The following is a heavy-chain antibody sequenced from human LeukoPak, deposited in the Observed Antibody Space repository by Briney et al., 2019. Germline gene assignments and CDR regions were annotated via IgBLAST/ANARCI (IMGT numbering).Heavy chain of an antibody. Sequence: PSETLSLTCTVSGGSISSYFWSWIRQPPGKGLEWIGYVYYSGATNYNPYLESRVTISVDTSKNQFSLKLSSVTAADTAVYFCARDFYLDGYPYFDYWGQGTLVTVSS. V-gene: IGHV4-59*01. J-gene: IGHJ4*02. CDR3: ARDFYLDGYPYFDY. CDR2: VYYSGAT. D-gene: IGHD5-24*01. CDR1: GGSISSYF.